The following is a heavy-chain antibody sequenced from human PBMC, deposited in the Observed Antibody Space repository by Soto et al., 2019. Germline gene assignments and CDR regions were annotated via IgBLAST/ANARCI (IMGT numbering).Heavy chain of an antibody. CDR1: GGTFSSYA. D-gene: IGHD1-7*01. CDR2: IIPIFGTA. J-gene: IGHJ6*02. CDR3: ARATILITGTTFGMDV. V-gene: IGHV1-69*13. Sequence: GASVKVSCKASGGTFSSYAISWVRQAPGQGLEWMGGIIPIFGTANYAQKFQGRVTITADESMSTAYMELSSLRSGDTAVYYCARATILITGTTFGMDVWGQGTTVTVSS.